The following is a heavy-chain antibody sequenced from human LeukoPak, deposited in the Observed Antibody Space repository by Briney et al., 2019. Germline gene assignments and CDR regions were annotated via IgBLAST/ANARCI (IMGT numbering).Heavy chain of an antibody. CDR2: ISWNRGSI. D-gene: IGHD3-9*01. CDR1: GFTFDDYA. J-gene: IGHJ3*02. V-gene: IGHV3-9*01. CDR3: AKTYYDILTGYRTDAFDI. Sequence: GGSLRLSCAASGFTFDDYAMHWVRQAPGKGLEWVSGISWNRGSIGYADSVKGRFTISRDNAKNSLYLQMNSLRAEDTALYYCAKTYYDILTGYRTDAFDIWGQGTMVTVSS.